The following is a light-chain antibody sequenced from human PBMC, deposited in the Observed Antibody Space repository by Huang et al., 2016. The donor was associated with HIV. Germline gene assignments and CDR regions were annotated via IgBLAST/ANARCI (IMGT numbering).Light chain of an antibody. CDR1: QTVSSN. J-gene: IGKJ2*01. CDR3: QQHYYSPYT. Sequence: ETVMTQSPDTLSVSPGERVTLSCRANQTVSSNLAWYQQKPGLSPRLLIYDASTRATGVPVRFSGSGSGTEFTLTISSLQSEDFAVYFCQQHYYSPYTFGQGTRLEIK. CDR2: DAS. V-gene: IGKV3-15*01.